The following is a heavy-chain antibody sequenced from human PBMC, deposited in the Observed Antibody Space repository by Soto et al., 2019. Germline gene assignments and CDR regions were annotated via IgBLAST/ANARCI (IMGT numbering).Heavy chain of an antibody. Sequence: SETLRHSNAVSGGTISRSNWWSWVRQPPGKGLEWIGEIYHSGSTNYNPSLKSRVTISVDKSKNQFSLKLSSVTAADTAVYYCARTRYCSGGSCFGWYWFDPWGQGTLVTVS. J-gene: IGHJ5*02. V-gene: IGHV4-4*02. CDR1: GGTISRSNW. CDR2: IYHSGST. D-gene: IGHD2-15*01. CDR3: ARTRYCSGGSCFGWYWFDP.